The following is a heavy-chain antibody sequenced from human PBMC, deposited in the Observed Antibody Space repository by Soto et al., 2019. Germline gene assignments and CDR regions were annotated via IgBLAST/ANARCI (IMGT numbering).Heavy chain of an antibody. D-gene: IGHD3-3*01. J-gene: IGHJ3*02. CDR2: LSGSAGST. CDR1: GFTFSNYA. Sequence: HPGGSLRLSCAASGFTFSNYAMSWVRQAPGKGLEWVSILSGSAGSTYYADSVRGRFTISRDNSKNTLYLQMNSLRAEDTAVYYCAFHLRGPWPSSIWGQGTMVTVSS. V-gene: IGHV3-23*01. CDR3: AFHLRGPWPSSI.